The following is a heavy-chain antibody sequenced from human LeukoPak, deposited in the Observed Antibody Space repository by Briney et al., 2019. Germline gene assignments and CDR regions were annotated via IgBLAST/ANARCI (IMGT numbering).Heavy chain of an antibody. D-gene: IGHD3-10*01. CDR1: GFTFSSYS. CDR3: ARDRSGSGDRLLDY. Sequence: PGGSLRLSCAASGFTFSSYSMNWVRQAPGKGLEWVSFISSSSTYIYYADSVKGRFTISRDDAKNSLYLQMSSLRAEDTAVYYCARDRSGSGDRLLDYWGQGTLVTVSS. CDR2: ISSSSTYI. V-gene: IGHV3-21*01. J-gene: IGHJ4*02.